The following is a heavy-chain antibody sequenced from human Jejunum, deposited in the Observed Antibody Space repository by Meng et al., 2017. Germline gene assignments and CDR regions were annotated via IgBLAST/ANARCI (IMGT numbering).Heavy chain of an antibody. V-gene: IGHV4-4*02. J-gene: IGHJ5*02. CDR3: ARAIRERYLDS. Sequence: VQLQASGPGLVKPSGTLSLTCTVSGVSTTAPFYWTWIRQAPGKGLEWIGEVWPSGATYYNPSLSSRITISIDTSNNQFSLEVAFLTAADTAVYYCARAIRERYLDSWGQGTLVTVSS. CDR1: GVSTTAPFY. CDR2: VWPSGAT. D-gene: IGHD1-14*01.